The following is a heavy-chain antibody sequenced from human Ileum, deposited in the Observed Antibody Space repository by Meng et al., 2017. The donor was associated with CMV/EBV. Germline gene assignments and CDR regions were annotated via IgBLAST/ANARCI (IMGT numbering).Heavy chain of an antibody. CDR1: GFTFNEYY. J-gene: IGHJ3*02. V-gene: IGHV3-11*01. D-gene: IGHD3-10*01. CDR2: IGHMGSSM. CDR3: AREHFTGSGCALNI. Sequence: GGSLRLSCAASGFTFNEYYMIWIRQAPGGGLEWVSYIGHMGSSMNYADSVKGRFTISRDNAKNSLYLQMNSLRADDTAMYYCAREHFTGSGCALNIWGQGTMVTVSS.